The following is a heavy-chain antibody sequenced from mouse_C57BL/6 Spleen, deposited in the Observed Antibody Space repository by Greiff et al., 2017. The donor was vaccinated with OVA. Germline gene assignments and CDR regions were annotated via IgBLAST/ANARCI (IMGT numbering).Heavy chain of an antibody. CDR2: ISSGSSTI. CDR3: ARPLITTVVNYYAMDY. CDR1: GFTFSDYG. Sequence: EVQGVESGGGLVKPGGSLKLSCAASGFTFSDYGMHWVRQAPEKGLEWVAYISSGSSTIYYADTAKGRFTISRDNAKNTLFLQMTSLRSEDTAMYYCARPLITTVVNYYAMDYWGQGTSVTVSS. J-gene: IGHJ4*01. V-gene: IGHV5-17*01. D-gene: IGHD1-1*01.